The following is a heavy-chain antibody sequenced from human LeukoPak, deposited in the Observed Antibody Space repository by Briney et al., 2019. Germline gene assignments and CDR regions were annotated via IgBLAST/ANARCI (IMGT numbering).Heavy chain of an antibody. V-gene: IGHV4-4*07. J-gene: IGHJ4*02. CDR3: ARKDGDY. CDR1: GASISAFH. Sequence: SETLSLTCTVSGASISAFHWTWFRQPAGKGLEWIGLIYSSGSTLFNPSLKSRVAMSVDLTKNQLSLKLTSVTAADTAMYYCARKDGDYWGRGTLVAVSS. CDR2: IYSSGST.